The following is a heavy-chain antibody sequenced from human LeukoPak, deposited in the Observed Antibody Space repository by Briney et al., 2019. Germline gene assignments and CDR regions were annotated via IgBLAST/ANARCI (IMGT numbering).Heavy chain of an antibody. V-gene: IGHV4-4*07. J-gene: IGHJ4*02. CDR3: ARKDGDY. CDR1: GASISAFH. Sequence: SETLSLTCTVSGASISAFHWTWFRQPAGKGLEWIGLIYSSGSTLFNPSLKSRVAMSVDLTKNQLSLKLTSVTAADTAMYYCARKDGDYWGRGTLVAVSS. CDR2: IYSSGST.